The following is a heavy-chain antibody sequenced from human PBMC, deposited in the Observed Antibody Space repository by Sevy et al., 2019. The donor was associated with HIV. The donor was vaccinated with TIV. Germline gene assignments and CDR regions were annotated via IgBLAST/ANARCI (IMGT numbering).Heavy chain of an antibody. V-gene: IGHV1-2*02. CDR2: INPNSGGT. Sequence: ASVKVSCKASGYTFTGYYMHWVRQAPGQGLEWMGWINPNSGGTNYAQKFQGRVTMTRDTSISTAYMELGRLSSDDTAVYYCARVGGRGTMVRGSLDYWGQGTLVTVSS. D-gene: IGHD3-10*01. CDR1: GYTFTGYY. CDR3: ARVGGRGTMVRGSLDY. J-gene: IGHJ4*02.